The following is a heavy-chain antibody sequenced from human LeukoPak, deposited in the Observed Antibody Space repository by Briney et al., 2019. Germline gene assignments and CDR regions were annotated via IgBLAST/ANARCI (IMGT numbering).Heavy chain of an antibody. CDR3: ARVLLNHYGVAFDI. CDR1: GFTFSSYD. Sequence: GGSLRLSCAASGFTFSSYDMNWVRQAPGKGPEWVSYIRSSSSDRFYADSVKGRFTISRDNAKNSLYLQMDSLRAEDMAVYYCARVLLNHYGVAFDIWGQGTMVTVSS. D-gene: IGHD4-17*01. V-gene: IGHV3-21*01. J-gene: IGHJ3*02. CDR2: IRSSSSDR.